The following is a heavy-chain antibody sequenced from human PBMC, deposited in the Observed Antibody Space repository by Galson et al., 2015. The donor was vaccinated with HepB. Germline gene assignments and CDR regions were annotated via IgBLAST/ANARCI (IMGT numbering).Heavy chain of an antibody. Sequence: QSGAEVKQPGESLKISCTASGYTFTGYWIGWVRQMPGKGLEWMGIIYPGDSDTKYSPSFRGQVPIPTDNSINTAYLQWSSLKASDTAVYYCARQQYSGLWSGSYHGADYSDYWGQGSLVTVTT. J-gene: IGHJ4*02. D-gene: IGHD3-3*01. V-gene: IGHV5-51*01. CDR1: GYTFTGYW. CDR2: IYPGDSDT. CDR3: ARQQYSGLWSGSYHGADYSDY.